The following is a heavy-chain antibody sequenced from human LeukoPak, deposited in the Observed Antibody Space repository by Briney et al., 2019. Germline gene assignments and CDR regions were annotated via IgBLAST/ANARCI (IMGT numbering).Heavy chain of an antibody. CDR2: ISGSGGYT. CDR1: GFTFSSYG. J-gene: IGHJ3*02. CDR3: VRRRVGVAPASDM. Sequence: PGGTLRLSCAASGFTFSSYGMSWVRQAPGKGLEWVSTISGSGGYTYYADSVKGRFTISRDNSKNTLYLQMNSLKTEDTAVYYCVRRRVGVAPASDMWGQGTTVTVSS. D-gene: IGHD1-26*01. V-gene: IGHV3-23*01.